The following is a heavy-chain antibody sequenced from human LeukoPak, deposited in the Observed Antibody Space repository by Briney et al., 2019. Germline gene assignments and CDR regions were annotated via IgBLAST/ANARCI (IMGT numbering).Heavy chain of an antibody. V-gene: IGHV3-53*01. CDR2: IYSGGST. Sequence: PGGSLRLSCAAFGFTVSSNYMSWVRQAPGKGLEWVSVIYSGGSTYYADSVKGRFTISRDNSKNTLYLQMNSLRAEDTAVYYCARISSTVMYYYGMDVWGKGTTVTVSS. CDR3: ARISSTVMYYYGMDV. CDR1: GFTVSSNY. D-gene: IGHD4-17*01. J-gene: IGHJ6*04.